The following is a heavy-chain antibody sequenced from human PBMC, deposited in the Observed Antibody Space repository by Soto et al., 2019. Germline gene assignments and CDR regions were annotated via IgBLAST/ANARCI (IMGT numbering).Heavy chain of an antibody. CDR1: GDSISGYS. D-gene: IGHD6-13*01. J-gene: IGHJ4*02. CDR2: IYYTGST. CDR3: ARQSSLAAVVD. Sequence: SETLSLTCTVSGDSISGYSWSWIRQPPGKGLEWIGYIYYTGSTNYSPSLMSRVTISVDTSKNQFSLKLSSVTAADTAVYYCARQSSLAAVVDWGQGTLVTVSS. V-gene: IGHV4-59*08.